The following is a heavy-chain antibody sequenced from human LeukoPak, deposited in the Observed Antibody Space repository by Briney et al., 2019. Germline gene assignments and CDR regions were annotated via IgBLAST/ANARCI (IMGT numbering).Heavy chain of an antibody. V-gene: IGHV4-34*01. D-gene: IGHD2-2*01. CDR1: GGSFSGYY. Sequence: SETLSLTCAVYGGSFSGYYWSWIRQPPGKGLEWIGEINHSGSTNYNPSLKSRVTISVDTSKNQFSLKLSSVTAADTAVYYCARYTVVPVFDYWGQGTLVTVSS. CDR2: INHSGST. J-gene: IGHJ4*02. CDR3: ARYTVVPVFDY.